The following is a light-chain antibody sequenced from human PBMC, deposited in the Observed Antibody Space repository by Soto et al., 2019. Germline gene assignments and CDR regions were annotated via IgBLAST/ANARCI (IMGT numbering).Light chain of an antibody. CDR1: QTSSSW. CDR2: KAS. Sequence: DIQMTQSPSTLSGSVGERVTITCRASQTSSSWLAWYQQKPGKAPKLLIYKASTLKSGVPSRFSGSGSGTEFTLTISSLQPDDFATYYCQHYNSYSEAFGQGTKVDI. J-gene: IGKJ1*01. CDR3: QHYNSYSEA. V-gene: IGKV1-5*03.